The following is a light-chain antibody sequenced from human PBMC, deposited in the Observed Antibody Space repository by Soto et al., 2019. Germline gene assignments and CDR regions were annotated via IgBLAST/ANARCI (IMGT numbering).Light chain of an antibody. V-gene: IGKV1-5*01. CDR2: DAS. J-gene: IGKJ3*01. CDR3: HQYNSYSAFT. Sequence: DIQMTQSPSTLSASVGDRVTITCRASQSISSWLAWYQQKAGKAPKLLIYDASSLKSGVPSRFSGSGSGTEFTLTISSLQPDDFATYYCHQYNSYSAFTFGRGTKVDIK. CDR1: QSISSW.